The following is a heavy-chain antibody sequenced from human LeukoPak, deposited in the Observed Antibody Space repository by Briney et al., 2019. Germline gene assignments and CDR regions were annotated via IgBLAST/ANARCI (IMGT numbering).Heavy chain of an antibody. V-gene: IGHV1-46*01. D-gene: IGHD1-14*01. CDR2: INPSGGST. J-gene: IGHJ4*02. CDR1: GYTLTELS. Sequence: ASVKVSCKVSGYTLTELSMHWVRQAPGQGLEWMGIINPSGGSTSYAQKFQGRVTMTRDMSTSTVYMELSSLRSEDTAVYYCARDGPGFTSFDYWGQGTLVTVSS. CDR3: ARDGPGFTSFDY.